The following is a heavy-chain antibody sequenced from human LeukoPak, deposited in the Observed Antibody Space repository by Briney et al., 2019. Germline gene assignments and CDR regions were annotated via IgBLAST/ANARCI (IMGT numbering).Heavy chain of an antibody. CDR1: GFTFSSYS. CDR2: ISSSGSYL. V-gene: IGHV3-21*01. D-gene: IGHD6-19*01. Sequence: GGSLRLSCAASGFTFSSYSMNWVRQAPGKGLEWVSSISSSGSYLYYADSVKGRFTISRDNTKNSLYLQMNRLRAEDTAVYYCARRDSSGWYGGDYWGQGTLVIVSS. CDR3: ARRDSSGWYGGDY. J-gene: IGHJ4*02.